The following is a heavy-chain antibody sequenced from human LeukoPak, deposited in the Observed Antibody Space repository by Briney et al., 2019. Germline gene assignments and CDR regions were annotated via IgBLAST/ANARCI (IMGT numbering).Heavy chain of an antibody. J-gene: IGHJ4*02. D-gene: IGHD3-10*01. CDR2: ISSSSSYI. CDR3: ARDRRRFGEVNY. V-gene: IGHV3-21*01. Sequence: GGSLRLSCAASGFTFSSYSMNWVCQAPGKGLEWVSSISSSSSYIYYADSVKGRFTISRDNAKNSLYLQMNSLRAEDTAVYYCARDRRRFGEVNYWGRGTLVTVSS. CDR1: GFTFSSYS.